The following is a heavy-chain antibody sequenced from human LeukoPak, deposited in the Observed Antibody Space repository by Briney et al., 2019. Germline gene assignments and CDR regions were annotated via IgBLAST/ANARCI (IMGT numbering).Heavy chain of an antibody. CDR1: GFTFSSYA. CDR2: ISYDGSNT. Sequence: GGSLRLSCAASGFTFSSYAMRWVRQAPGKGLEWVAVISYDGSNTYYADSVKGRFAISRDNAKNSLYLQMNSLRAEDTAVYYCASRMAAAGGGLSRTFDYWGQGTLVTVSS. D-gene: IGHD6-13*01. CDR3: ASRMAAAGGGLSRTFDY. V-gene: IGHV3-30*09. J-gene: IGHJ4*02.